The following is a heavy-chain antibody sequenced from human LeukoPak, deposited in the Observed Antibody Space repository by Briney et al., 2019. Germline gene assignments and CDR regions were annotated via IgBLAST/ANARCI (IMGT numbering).Heavy chain of an antibody. Sequence: GGSLRLSCAAPGFTFSSYWMHWVRQVPGKGLVWVSRIGTDGSSTTYADYVKGRFTISRDNAKNTLFLQMNGLRVEDTAVYYCARDKYGGNSNAFDIWGQGTLVTVSS. D-gene: IGHD4-23*01. J-gene: IGHJ3*02. CDR1: GFTFSSYW. CDR2: IGTDGSST. CDR3: ARDKYGGNSNAFDI. V-gene: IGHV3-74*01.